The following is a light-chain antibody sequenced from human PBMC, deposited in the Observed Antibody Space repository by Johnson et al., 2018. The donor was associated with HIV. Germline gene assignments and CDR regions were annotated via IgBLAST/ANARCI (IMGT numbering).Light chain of an antibody. Sequence: QSVLTQPPSVSVAPGQKVTISCSGSSSTIGNNYVSWYQVLPGTAPKLLIYKNDKRHSGIPDRFSGSKSGTSATLGITGLQTGDEADYYCGTWDSSLSAPYVFGTGTKVTVL. CDR2: KND. V-gene: IGLV1-51*02. CDR3: GTWDSSLSAPYV. CDR1: SSTIGNNY. J-gene: IGLJ1*01.